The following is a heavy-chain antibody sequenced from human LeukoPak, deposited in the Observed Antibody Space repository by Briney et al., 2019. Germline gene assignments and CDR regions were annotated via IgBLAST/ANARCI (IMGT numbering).Heavy chain of an antibody. CDR3: ARQAINGPGIDY. Sequence: GESLKISCKASGYTFIYYWIAWARQMPGKGLEWMGIIYPGDSDTRYSPSFQGQVTISADKSISTAYLQWISLKASDTAMYYCARQAINGPGIDYWGQGTLVTVSS. V-gene: IGHV5-51*01. CDR2: IYPGDSDT. CDR1: GYTFIYYW. J-gene: IGHJ4*02.